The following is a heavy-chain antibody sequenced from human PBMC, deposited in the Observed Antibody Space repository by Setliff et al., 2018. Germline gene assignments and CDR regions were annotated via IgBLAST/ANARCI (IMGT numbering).Heavy chain of an antibody. CDR3: ARPATPAKGDYYFDS. V-gene: IGHV1-2*02. J-gene: IGHJ4*02. CDR2: INPNTSAT. Sequence: GASVKVSCKASGYRFTDYYVHWVRQAPGQGPEWMGWINPNTSATHSTQNFQGRVTMTRDTSIATAYLELGSLRSDDTAVYFCARPATPAKGDYYFDSWGQGTLVTVSS. CDR1: GYRFTDYY. D-gene: IGHD2-15*01.